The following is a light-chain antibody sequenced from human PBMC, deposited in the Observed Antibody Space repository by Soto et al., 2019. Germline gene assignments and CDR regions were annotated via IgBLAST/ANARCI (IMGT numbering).Light chain of an antibody. V-gene: IGKV3-20*01. CDR1: QSVSSSY. J-gene: IGKJ3*01. Sequence: EIVLTQSPGTLSLSPGERATLSCRASQSVSSSYLAWYQQKPGQAPRLLIYGTSSRATGIPDRFSGSGSGADFTLTIIRLEPEDFAVYYCQQNGSPTFGPGTKVDVK. CDR3: QQNGSPT. CDR2: GTS.